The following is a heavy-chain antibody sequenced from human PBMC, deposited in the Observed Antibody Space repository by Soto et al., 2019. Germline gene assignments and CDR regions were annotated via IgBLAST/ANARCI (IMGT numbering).Heavy chain of an antibody. J-gene: IGHJ4*02. Sequence: SETLSLTCTVSGCSISSSSYYWGWIRQPPGKGLEWIGSIYYSGSTYYNPSLKSLVTISEDTSKNQFSVKLSSVTAADTAVYYCARSKHYYGSGSSRFFDYWGQGTLVTVSS. D-gene: IGHD3-10*01. CDR1: GCSISSSSYY. CDR3: ARSKHYYGSGSSRFFDY. CDR2: IYYSGST. V-gene: IGHV4-39*01.